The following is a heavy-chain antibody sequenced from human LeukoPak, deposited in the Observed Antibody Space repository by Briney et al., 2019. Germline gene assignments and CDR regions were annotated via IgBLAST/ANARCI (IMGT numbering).Heavy chain of an antibody. CDR3: ARDRPAMISDY. Sequence: ASVKVSCRASGHTFTTYDLNWVRQAPGQGLEWLGWMSPNSGNTGYAQKFQGRVTMTRDTSIGTAYMELSSLRSEDTAVYYCARDRPAMISDYWGQGALVTVSS. J-gene: IGHJ4*02. D-gene: IGHD3-22*01. CDR2: MSPNSGNT. V-gene: IGHV1-8*01. CDR1: GHTFTTYD.